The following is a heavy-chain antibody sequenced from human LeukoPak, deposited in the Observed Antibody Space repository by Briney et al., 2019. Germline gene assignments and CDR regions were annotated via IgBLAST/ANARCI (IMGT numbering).Heavy chain of an antibody. Sequence: GGSLRLSCAASGFTFSNAWMSWVRQAPGKGLEWVSSISSSSSYIYYADSVKGRFTISRDNAKNSLYLQMNSLRAEDTAVYYCAMILGRVLDYWGQGTLVTVSS. CDR2: ISSSSSYI. CDR1: GFTFSNAW. V-gene: IGHV3-21*01. J-gene: IGHJ4*02. CDR3: AMILGRVLDY. D-gene: IGHD2/OR15-2a*01.